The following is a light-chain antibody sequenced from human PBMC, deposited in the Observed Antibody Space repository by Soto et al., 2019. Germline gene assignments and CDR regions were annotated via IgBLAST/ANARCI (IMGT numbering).Light chain of an antibody. CDR2: GAT. CDR3: QQYNKWIT. CDR1: ESVGSS. Sequence: EIVMTQSPATLSVSPGERVTLSCRASESVGSSLAWYQHKPGQAPRLLIFGATTRDAGIPARFSGSGSGTEFTLTIFSLQSEDFAVYYCQQYNKWITFGGGTKVEIK. V-gene: IGKV3-15*01. J-gene: IGKJ4*01.